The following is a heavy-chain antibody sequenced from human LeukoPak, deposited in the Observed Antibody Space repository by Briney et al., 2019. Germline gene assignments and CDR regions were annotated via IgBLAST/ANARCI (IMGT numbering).Heavy chain of an antibody. CDR2: ISGSGGST. Sequence: PGGSLRLSCAASGFTFSSYAMSWVRQAPGKGLEWVSAISGSGGSTYYADSVKGRFTISRDNSKNTLYLQMNSLRAEDMAVYHCAKDNSSSWFYFDYWGQGTLVTVSS. CDR1: GFTFSSYA. CDR3: AKDNSSSWFYFDY. V-gene: IGHV3-23*01. J-gene: IGHJ4*02. D-gene: IGHD6-13*01.